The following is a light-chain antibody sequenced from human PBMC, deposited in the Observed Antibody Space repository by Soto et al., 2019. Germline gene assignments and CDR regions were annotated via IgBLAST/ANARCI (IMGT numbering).Light chain of an antibody. Sequence: EIVMTQSPATLSVSPGERATLSCRASQSVSSNLAWYLQKPGQAPRLLIYGASTRATGIPARFSGSGSGTEFTLTISSLQSEDFAVYYCQQYNNWLTFGGGTKVEIK. V-gene: IGKV3-15*01. CDR1: QSVSSN. CDR3: QQYNNWLT. CDR2: GAS. J-gene: IGKJ4*01.